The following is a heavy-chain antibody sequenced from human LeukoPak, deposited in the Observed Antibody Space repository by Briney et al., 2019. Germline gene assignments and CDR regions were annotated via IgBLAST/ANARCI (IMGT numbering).Heavy chain of an antibody. CDR1: GFTFSSYA. J-gene: IGHJ4*02. CDR3: AKAGRYSGYDFDY. D-gene: IGHD5-12*01. Sequence: PGASLRLSCAASGFTFSSYAMSWVRQAPGKGLEWISAISGSGGSTYYADPVKGRFTISRDNSKNTLYLQMNSLRAEDTAVYYCAKAGRYSGYDFDYWGQGTLVTVSS. V-gene: IGHV3-23*01. CDR2: ISGSGGST.